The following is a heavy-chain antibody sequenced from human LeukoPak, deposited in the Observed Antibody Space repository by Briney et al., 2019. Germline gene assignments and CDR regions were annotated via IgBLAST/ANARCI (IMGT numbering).Heavy chain of an antibody. Sequence: SETLSLTCTVSGGSIGSYYWSWIRQPPGEGLEWIGYIYYSGSTNYNPSLKSRVTISVDTSKSQFSLKLSSVTAADTAVYYCARERSGAAYFDYWGQGTLVTVSS. CDR3: ARERSGAAYFDY. J-gene: IGHJ4*02. CDR1: GGSIGSYY. D-gene: IGHD1-26*01. CDR2: IYYSGST. V-gene: IGHV4-59*01.